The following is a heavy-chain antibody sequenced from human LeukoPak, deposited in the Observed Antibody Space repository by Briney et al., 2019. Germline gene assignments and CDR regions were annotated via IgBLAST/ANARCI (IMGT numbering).Heavy chain of an antibody. J-gene: IGHJ6*02. V-gene: IGHV3-74*01. CDR1: GFTFSSYW. Sequence: PGGSLRLSCAASGFTFSSYWMRCVRQAPGKGLGWVSRINSDGSSTSYADSVKGRFTISRDNAKNTLYLQMSSLRAEDTAVYYCARDNLVWFWSGYYSYYYYGMDVWGQGTTVTVSS. CDR3: ARDNLVWFWSGYYSYYYYGMDV. D-gene: IGHD3-3*01. CDR2: INSDGSST.